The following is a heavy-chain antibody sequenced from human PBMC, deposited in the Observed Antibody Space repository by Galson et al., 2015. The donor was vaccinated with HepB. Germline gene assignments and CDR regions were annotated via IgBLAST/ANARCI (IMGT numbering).Heavy chain of an antibody. J-gene: IGHJ4*02. D-gene: IGHD3-9*01. V-gene: IGHV3-48*02. CDR3: ARGEWGGKGRYFDAL. CDR2: ISRSSSSI. CDR1: GFTFSSYS. Sequence: SLRLSCEASGFTFSSYSMNWVRQAPGQGLEWVSYISRSSSSIYYADSVKGRFTITRDNAKNSVYLQMNSLRYEETAVYYCARGEWGGKGRYFDALWGQGTLVTVSS.